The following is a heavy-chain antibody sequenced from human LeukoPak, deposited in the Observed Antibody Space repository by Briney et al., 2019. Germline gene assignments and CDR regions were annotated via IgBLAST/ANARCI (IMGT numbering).Heavy chain of an antibody. CDR2: KPGSGEKT. D-gene: IGHD4-11*01. J-gene: IGHJ4*02. CDR3: AKDRVTTVTTFFSQFDF. V-gene: IGHV3-23*01. CDR1: GFTFSNYA. Sequence: GSLRLSCAASGFTFSNYAMHWVRQAPGKGLEWVSGKPGSGEKTYYTDSLRGRFTISRDNSKNTLFLQITSLRADDTAVYYCAKDRVTTVTTFFSQFDFWGQGTLVTVSS.